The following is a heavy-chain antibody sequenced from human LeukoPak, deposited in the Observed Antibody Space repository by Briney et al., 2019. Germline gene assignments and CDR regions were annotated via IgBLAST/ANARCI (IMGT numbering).Heavy chain of an antibody. J-gene: IGHJ4*02. CDR3: AKDPGGADY. D-gene: IGHD3-10*01. Sequence: PSETLSLTCTVSGGSISSGGYYWSWIRQPPGKGLEWVSAISGSGGSTYYADSVKGRFTISRDNSKNTLYLQMNSLRAEDTAVYYCAKDPGGADYWGQGTLVTVSS. CDR1: GGSISSGGYY. CDR2: ISGSGGST. V-gene: IGHV3-23*01.